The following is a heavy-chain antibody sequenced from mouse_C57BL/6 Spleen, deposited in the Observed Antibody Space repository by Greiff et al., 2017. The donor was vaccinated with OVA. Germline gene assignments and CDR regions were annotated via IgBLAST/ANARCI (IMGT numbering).Heavy chain of an antibody. Sequence: EVKLVESGGGLVQPKGSLKLSCAASGFTFNTYAMHWVRQAPGKGLEWVARIRSKSSNYATYYADSVKDRFTISRDDSQSMLYLRMNNLKTEDAAMDYCVRVEDYDGSSSVAYWGQGTLVTVSA. J-gene: IGHJ3*01. CDR1: GFTFNTYA. CDR3: VRVEDYDGSSSVAY. CDR2: IRSKSSNYAT. V-gene: IGHV10-3*01. D-gene: IGHD1-1*01.